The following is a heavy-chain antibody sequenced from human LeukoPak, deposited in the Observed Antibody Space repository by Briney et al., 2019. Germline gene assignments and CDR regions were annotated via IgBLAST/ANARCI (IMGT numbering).Heavy chain of an antibody. CDR1: GYSFTSYW. CDR3: ARRDNSGWGSFDY. CDR2: IYPGDSDT. V-gene: IGHV5-51*01. D-gene: IGHD6-19*01. J-gene: IGHJ4*02. Sequence: GESLKISCKGSGYSFTSYWIGWVRQMPGKGLEWMGIIYPGDSDTRYSPSFQGQVTISADKSISTAYLHWSSLKASDTAMHYCARRDNSGWGSFDYWGQGTLVTVSS.